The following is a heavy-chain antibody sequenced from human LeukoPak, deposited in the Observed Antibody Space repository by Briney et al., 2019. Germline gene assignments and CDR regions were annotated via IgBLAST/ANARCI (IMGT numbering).Heavy chain of an antibody. CDR2: INPSGGST. CDR1: GYTFTSYY. V-gene: IGHV1-46*01. CDR3: ARPSKYYYDSSGYHQFEYFQH. J-gene: IGHJ1*01. D-gene: IGHD3-22*01. Sequence: GASVKVSCKASGYTFTSYYMHWVRQAPGQGLEWMGIINPSGGSTSYAQKFQGRVTMTSDTSTSTVYMELSSLRSEDTAVYYCARPSKYYYDSSGYHQFEYFQHWGQGTLVTVSS.